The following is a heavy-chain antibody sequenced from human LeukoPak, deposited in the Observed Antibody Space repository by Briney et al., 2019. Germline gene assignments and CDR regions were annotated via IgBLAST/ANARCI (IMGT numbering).Heavy chain of an antibody. CDR2: ISTYNGNT. V-gene: IGHV1-18*04. D-gene: IGHD6-6*01. CDR1: GYSFTGYY. CDR3: AKDRWRDGSSSFDN. Sequence: ASVKVSCKASGYSFTGYYMYWVRQAPGQGLEWMGWISTYNGNTNYAEKLQGRVTMTTDTSASTAYMELRNLRSDDTAVYYCAKDRWRDGSSSFDNWGQGTLVTVSS. J-gene: IGHJ4*02.